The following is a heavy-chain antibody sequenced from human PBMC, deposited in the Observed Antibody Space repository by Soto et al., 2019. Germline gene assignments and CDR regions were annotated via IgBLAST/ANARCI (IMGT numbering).Heavy chain of an antibody. J-gene: IGHJ1*01. Sequence: QVQLVESGGGVVQPGRSLRLSCAASGFTFSSYGMHWVRQAPGKGLEWVAVISYDGSNKYYADSVKGRFTISRDNSKNTLYLQMNSLRAEDTAVYYCAKARGGGGAEYFQHWGQGTLVTVSS. CDR2: ISYDGSNK. CDR1: GFTFSSYG. CDR3: AKARGGGGAEYFQH. V-gene: IGHV3-30*18. D-gene: IGHD3-16*01.